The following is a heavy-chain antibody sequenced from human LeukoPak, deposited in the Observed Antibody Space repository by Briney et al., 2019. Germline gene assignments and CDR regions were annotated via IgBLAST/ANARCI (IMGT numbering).Heavy chain of an antibody. V-gene: IGHV1-46*01. CDR2: INPSGGST. CDR3: ARGYCSSTSCYMAYFDY. Sequence: ASVKVSCKASGYTFTSYYMHWVRQAPGQGLEWMGIINPSGGSTSYAQKFQGRVTMTRDVSTSTVYMELSSLRSEDTAVYYCARGYCSSTSCYMAYFDYWGQGTLVTVSS. J-gene: IGHJ4*02. CDR1: GYTFTSYY. D-gene: IGHD2-2*02.